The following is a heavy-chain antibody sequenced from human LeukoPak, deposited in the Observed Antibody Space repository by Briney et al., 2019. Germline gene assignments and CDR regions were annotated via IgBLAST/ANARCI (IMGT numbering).Heavy chain of an antibody. CDR1: GFTFSSYA. D-gene: IGHD6-19*01. J-gene: IGHJ4*02. V-gene: IGHV3-23*01. CDR2: ISGSGGST. Sequence: GGSLRLSCAASGFTFSSYAMSRVRQAPGKGLEWVSAISGSGGSTYYADSVKGRLTISRDNSKNTLYLQMNSLRVEDTAAYYCANGYSSGWYGFGYWGQGTRVIVSS. CDR3: ANGYSSGWYGFGY.